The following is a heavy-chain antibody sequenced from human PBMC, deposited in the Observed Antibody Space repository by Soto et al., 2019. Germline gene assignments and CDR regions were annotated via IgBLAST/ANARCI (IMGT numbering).Heavy chain of an antibody. CDR3: ARARQQQLNPYYYYGMDV. V-gene: IGHV3-21*01. CDR2: ISSSSSYI. D-gene: IGHD6-13*01. Sequence: GGSLRLSCAASGFTFSSYSMNWVRQAPGKGLEWVSSISSSSSYIYYADSVKGRFTISRDNAKNSLYLQMNSLRAEDTAVYYCARARQQQLNPYYYYGMDVWGQGTKVTVSS. CDR1: GFTFSSYS. J-gene: IGHJ6*01.